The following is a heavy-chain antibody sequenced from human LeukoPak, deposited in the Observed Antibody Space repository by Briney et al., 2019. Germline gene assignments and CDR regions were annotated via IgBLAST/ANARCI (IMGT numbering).Heavy chain of an antibody. D-gene: IGHD3-10*01. CDR1: GFTFSSYA. V-gene: IGHV3-23*01. J-gene: IGHJ4*02. Sequence: PGGSLLLSCAASGFTFSSYAMSWVRPAPGKGLEWVSAISGSGGSTYYADSVKGRFTISRDNSKDTLYLQMNSLRAEDTAVYYCAKSAYGSGSYLFDYWGQGTLVTVSS. CDR2: ISGSGGST. CDR3: AKSAYGSGSYLFDY.